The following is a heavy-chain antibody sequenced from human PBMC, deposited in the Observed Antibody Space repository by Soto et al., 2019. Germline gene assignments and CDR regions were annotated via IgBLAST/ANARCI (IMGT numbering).Heavy chain of an antibody. J-gene: IGHJ4*02. CDR1: GFSFRYYA. D-gene: IGHD3-3*01. CDR2: ISGGGYNT. V-gene: IGHV3-23*01. CDR3: AKDRSGSNDFWSRFYTMSNFDY. Sequence: WGSLRLSCAACGFSFRYYAMSGVRQATGKGPEWVSGISGGGYNTYYADSVKGRFTVSRDNSKNTLFLQMNRLRAEDTAVYYCAKDRSGSNDFWSRFYTMSNFDYWGQGALVTVAS.